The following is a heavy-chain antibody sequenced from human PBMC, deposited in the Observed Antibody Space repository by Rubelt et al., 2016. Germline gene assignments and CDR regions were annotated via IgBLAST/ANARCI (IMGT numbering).Heavy chain of an antibody. Sequence: QITLKESGPTLVKPTQTLTLTCTFSGFSLSTSGVGVGWIRQPPGKALEWLALIYWNDYKRYSPSLKSRLTMNKDTSKNQCVLRMTKMDPVDTATYYCAHSSWSGSYLDYWGQGTLVTVSS. J-gene: IGHJ4*02. CDR2: IYWNDYK. D-gene: IGHD3-10*01. CDR3: AHSSWSGSYLDY. CDR1: GFSLSTSGVG. V-gene: IGHV2-5*01.